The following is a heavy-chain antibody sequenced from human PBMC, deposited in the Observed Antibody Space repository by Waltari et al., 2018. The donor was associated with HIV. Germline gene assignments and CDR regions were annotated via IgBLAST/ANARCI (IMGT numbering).Heavy chain of an antibody. Sequence: QVQLQQWGAGLLKSSETLSLTCAVYGGSFSDYYCSWIRQPPGTGLEWIGEIYHSGSTHYNPSLKSRVTISVDTSKNQFSLKLTSVTAADTAVYYCARPNNIAVTDTARLTAFDIWGQGTLVTVSS. CDR1: GGSFSDYY. V-gene: IGHV4-34*01. J-gene: IGHJ3*02. CDR2: IYHSGST. D-gene: IGHD6-19*01. CDR3: ARPNNIAVTDTARLTAFDI.